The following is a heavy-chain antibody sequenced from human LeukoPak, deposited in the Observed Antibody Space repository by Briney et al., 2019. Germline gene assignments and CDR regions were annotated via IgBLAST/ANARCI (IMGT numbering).Heavy chain of an antibody. D-gene: IGHD5-12*01. V-gene: IGHV6-1*01. CDR3: ARGQTYRGRIFDY. Sequence: SQTLSLTFAISGASVSSSTAAWNWIRQSPSRGLEWLGRTYYRSKWYSDFAEYVKGRITIDPDTSKNQFSRQLNSVTPDDTAVYFCARGQTYRGRIFDYWGQGTLVTVSS. CDR2: TYYRSKWYS. J-gene: IGHJ4*02. CDR1: GASVSSSTAA.